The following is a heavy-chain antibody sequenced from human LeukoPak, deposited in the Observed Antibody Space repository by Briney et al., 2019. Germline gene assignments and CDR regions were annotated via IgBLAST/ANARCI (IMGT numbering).Heavy chain of an antibody. CDR3: VRERLGAKKRVVNYDFDL. J-gene: IGHJ2*01. CDR2: IGTAGDT. CDR1: GFTFSTYD. Sequence: GGPLRLSCAASGFTFSTYDMHWVRQVTGKCLEWVSAIGTAGDTYYTDSVKGRFTISRDNAKNSLYLQMTSLSAGDTAVYYCVRERLGAKKRVVNYDFDLWGRGNLVTVSS. V-gene: IGHV3-13*01. D-gene: IGHD3-16*01.